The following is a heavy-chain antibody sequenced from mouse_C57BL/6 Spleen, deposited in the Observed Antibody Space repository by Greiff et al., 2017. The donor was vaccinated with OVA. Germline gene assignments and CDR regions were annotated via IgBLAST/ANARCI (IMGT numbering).Heavy chain of an antibody. CDR1: GYTFTSYW. D-gene: IGHD3-2*02. Sequence: VQLQQSGAELVKPGASVKLSCKASGYTFTSYWMQWVKQRPGQGLEWIGEIDPSDSYTNYNQKFKGKATLTVDTSSSTAYMQLSSLTSEDSAVYYCARPDSSGTGFAYWGQGTLVTVSA. V-gene: IGHV1-50*01. J-gene: IGHJ3*01. CDR2: IDPSDSYT. CDR3: ARPDSSGTGFAY.